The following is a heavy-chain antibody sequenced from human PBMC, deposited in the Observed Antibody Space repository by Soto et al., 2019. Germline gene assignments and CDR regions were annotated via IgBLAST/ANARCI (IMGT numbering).Heavy chain of an antibody. J-gene: IGHJ4*02. CDR2: INPDGAT. CDR1: GGSFSGYY. CDR3: ERAHTSDPFFDY. Sequence: ETLSLTCAVYGGSFSGYYWDWIRQPPGKGLEWIGEINPDGATNYTPSLRGRVTISIDTSRSQFSLKLSSVTAAATAVYYCERAHTSDPFFDYWGQGALVTVSS. V-gene: IGHV4-34*01.